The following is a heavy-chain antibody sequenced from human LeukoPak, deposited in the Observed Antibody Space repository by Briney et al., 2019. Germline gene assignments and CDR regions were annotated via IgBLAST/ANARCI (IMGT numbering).Heavy chain of an antibody. D-gene: IGHD2-15*01. CDR1: GYTFSVYY. V-gene: IGHV1-2*02. CDR2: INPNSGGT. Sequence: GASVKVSCKASGYTFSVYYMHWVRQAPGQGLEWMGWINPNSGGTNYAQKFQGRVTMTRDTSISTVYMELSRLRSDDTAVYYCARVGCSGGSCYSIHWFDPWGQGTLVTVSS. CDR3: ARVGCSGGSCYSIHWFDP. J-gene: IGHJ5*02.